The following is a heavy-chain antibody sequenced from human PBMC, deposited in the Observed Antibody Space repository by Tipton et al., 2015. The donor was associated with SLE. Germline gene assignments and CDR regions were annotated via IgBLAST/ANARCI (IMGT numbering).Heavy chain of an antibody. Sequence: SLRLSCAASGFTFSSYAMHWVRQAPGKGLEWVAVISYDGSNKYYADSVKGRFTISRDNSKNTLYLQMNSLRAEDTAVYYCAREQQSGTSNAFDIWGQGTMVTVSS. V-gene: IGHV3-30*04. J-gene: IGHJ3*02. D-gene: IGHD1-1*01. CDR2: ISYDGSNK. CDR3: AREQQSGTSNAFDI. CDR1: GFTFSSYA.